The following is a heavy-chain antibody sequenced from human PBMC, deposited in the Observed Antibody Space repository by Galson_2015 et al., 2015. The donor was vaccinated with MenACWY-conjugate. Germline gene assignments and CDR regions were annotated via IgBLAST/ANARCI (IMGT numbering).Heavy chain of an antibody. V-gene: IGHV3-30*18. D-gene: IGHD6-13*01. J-gene: IGHJ6*03. Sequence: SLRLSCAASGFTFRRFGMHWVRQAPGKGLEWMAVISYDGSNESYADYVKGRFTISRDNSKNTLYLQMNSLRADDTAVYYCAKDWSVPYSTISYYFYMDVWGKGTTVTVSS. CDR2: ISYDGSNE. CDR3: AKDWSVPYSTISYYFYMDV. CDR1: GFTFRRFG.